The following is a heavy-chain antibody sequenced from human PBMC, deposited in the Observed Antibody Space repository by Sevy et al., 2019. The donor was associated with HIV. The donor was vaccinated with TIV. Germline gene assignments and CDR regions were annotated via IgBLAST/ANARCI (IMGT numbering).Heavy chain of an antibody. J-gene: IGHJ4*02. CDR1: GFDFSNFW. V-gene: IGHV3-7*01. CDR3: AKHRDTLAAAAYLDH. D-gene: IGHD6-13*01. CDR2: IKKDGSEK. Sequence: GESLKISCAASGFDFSNFWMSWVRQAPGKGLEWVANIKKDGSEKYYVDSVKGRFTISRDNSKNMLYLQMNSLRPEDTALYSCAKHRDTLAAAAYLDHWGQGTLVTVSS.